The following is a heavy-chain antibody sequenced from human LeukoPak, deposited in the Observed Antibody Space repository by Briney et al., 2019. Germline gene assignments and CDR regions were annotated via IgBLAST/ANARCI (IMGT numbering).Heavy chain of an antibody. CDR3: AKDHVNAGRLDY. J-gene: IGHJ4*02. CDR1: RFKFNDYY. CDR2: ITGTSGRT. D-gene: IGHD6-13*01. V-gene: IGHV3-23*01. Sequence: GGSLRLSCVASRFKFNDYYMGWIRQAPGKGLEWVSLITGTSGRTYYAASVKGRFTISRDNSKNTVYLQMDNLRAEDTALYYCAKDHVNAGRLDYWGQGTPVTVSS.